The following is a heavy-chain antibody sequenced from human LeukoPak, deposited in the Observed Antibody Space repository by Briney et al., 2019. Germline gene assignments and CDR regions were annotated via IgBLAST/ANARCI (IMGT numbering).Heavy chain of an antibody. V-gene: IGHV3-33*01. J-gene: IGHJ3*02. D-gene: IGHD4-17*01. Sequence: GGSLRLSCAASGFTFSSYGMHWVRQAPGKGLEWVAVIWYDGSNKYYADSVKGRFTISRDNSKNTLYLQMNSLRAEDTAVYYCASQDYGDYVPDDIWGQGTMVTVSS. CDR2: IWYDGSNK. CDR3: ASQDYGDYVPDDI. CDR1: GFTFSSYG.